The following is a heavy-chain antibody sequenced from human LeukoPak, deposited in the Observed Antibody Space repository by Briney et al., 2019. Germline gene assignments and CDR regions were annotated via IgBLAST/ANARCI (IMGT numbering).Heavy chain of an antibody. D-gene: IGHD2-2*01. CDR2: ISGSGGST. CDR1: GFTFSSYA. Sequence: GGSLRLSCAASGFTFSSYAMSWVRQAPGKGLEWVSAISGSGGSTYYADSVKGRFTISRDNSKNTLYLQMNSLRAEDTAVYYCAKDPKRYCSSTSCHDYWGQGTLVTVSS. V-gene: IGHV3-23*01. J-gene: IGHJ4*02. CDR3: AKDPKRYCSSTSCHDY.